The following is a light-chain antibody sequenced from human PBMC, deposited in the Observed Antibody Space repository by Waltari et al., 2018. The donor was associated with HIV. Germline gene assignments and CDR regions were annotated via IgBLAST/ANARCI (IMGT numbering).Light chain of an antibody. Sequence: QSVLTQPASVSGSPGQSVPIPCTGTTTDFGFDNYVSWYQQYPGKAPTLIIYEVSSRPSGVSDRFSGSKSGNTASLTISGLQNEDEADYFCTSYTTSDTLRFGGGTKVTVL. CDR3: TSYTTSDTLR. CDR2: EVS. V-gene: IGLV2-14*03. J-gene: IGLJ3*02. CDR1: TTDFGFDNY.